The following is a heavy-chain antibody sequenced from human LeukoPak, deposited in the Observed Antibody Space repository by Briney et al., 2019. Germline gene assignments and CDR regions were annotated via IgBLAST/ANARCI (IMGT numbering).Heavy chain of an antibody. CDR3: ARETSQKGAHYMDV. D-gene: IGHD3-16*01. Sequence: SETLSLTCTVSGGSISTYYWSWIRQPPGKGLEWIGYIYYTGSTSYNPPLKSRVTISVDTSKNQFSLKLSSVTAADTAVYYCARETSQKGAHYMDVWGKGTTVTISS. J-gene: IGHJ6*03. CDR1: GGSISTYY. V-gene: IGHV4-59*01. CDR2: IYYTGST.